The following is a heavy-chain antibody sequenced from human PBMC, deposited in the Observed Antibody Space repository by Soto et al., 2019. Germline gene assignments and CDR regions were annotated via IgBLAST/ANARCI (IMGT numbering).Heavy chain of an antibody. CDR1: GFTFSNFA. CDR2: ITGSTGTT. Sequence: GGALRVSCAASGFTFSNFAMSWVRHAPGKGLEWVSEITGSTGTTYYADSVKGRFVISRDNSKNTLHLQMNSLRAEDTAVYYCAKDTSSSPYYLAVRGQGTTVTGSS. J-gene: IGHJ6*03. D-gene: IGHD2-2*01. CDR3: AKDTSSSPYYLAV. V-gene: IGHV3-23*01.